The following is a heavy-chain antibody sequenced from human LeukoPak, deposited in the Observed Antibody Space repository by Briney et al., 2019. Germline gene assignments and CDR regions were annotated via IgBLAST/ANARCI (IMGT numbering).Heavy chain of an antibody. CDR3: ARANFLYCSSTTCLFDY. CDR2: INPNDGDT. V-gene: IGHV1-2*02. D-gene: IGHD2-2*01. Sequence: ASVKVSCKASGHTFTDYYMHWVRQAPGQGFEWMGWINPNDGDTNYAQKFQGRVTTTRDTSISTAHMEVSRLRSDDTAVYYCARANFLYCSSTTCLFDYWGQGTLVTASS. CDR1: GHTFTDYY. J-gene: IGHJ4*02.